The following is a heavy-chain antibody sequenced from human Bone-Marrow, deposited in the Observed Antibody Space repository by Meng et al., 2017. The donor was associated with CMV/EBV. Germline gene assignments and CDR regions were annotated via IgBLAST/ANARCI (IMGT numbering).Heavy chain of an antibody. CDR1: GFSFSSYS. J-gene: IGHJ4*02. Sequence: EVQLVESGGGLVKPGGSLRLSCAASGFSFSSYSLNWVRQAPGKGLEWVSSVNPSGTYVYYTDSLKGRFTISRDNAKNSLYLQMDSLRAEDTAVYYCARVVSSGYYHFDNWGQGTLVTVSS. D-gene: IGHD3-22*01. V-gene: IGHV3-21*01. CDR2: VNPSGTYV. CDR3: ARVVSSGYYHFDN.